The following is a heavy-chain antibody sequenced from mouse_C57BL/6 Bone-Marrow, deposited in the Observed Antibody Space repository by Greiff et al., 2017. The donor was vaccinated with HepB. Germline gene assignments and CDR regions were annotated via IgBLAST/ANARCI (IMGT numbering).Heavy chain of an antibody. J-gene: IGHJ2*01. CDR2: IYYSGTI. Sequence: EVQLQQSGPGLVKPSQTVFLTCTVTGISITTGNYRWSWIRQFPGNKLEWIGYIYYSGTITYNPSLTSRTTITRDTPKNQFFLEMNSLTAEDTATYYCAREGDYFFFDYWGQGTTLTVSS. D-gene: IGHD1-1*01. CDR1: GISITTGNYR. V-gene: IGHV3-5*01. CDR3: AREGDYFFFDY.